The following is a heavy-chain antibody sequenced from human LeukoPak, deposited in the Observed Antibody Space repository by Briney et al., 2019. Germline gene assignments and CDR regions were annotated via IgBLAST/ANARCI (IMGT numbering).Heavy chain of an antibody. CDR2: ISYDGSNK. V-gene: IGHV3-30-3*01. D-gene: IGHD6-13*01. Sequence: GGSLRLSCAASGFTFSSYAMHWVRQAPGKGLEWVVVISYDGSNKYYADSVKGRFTISRDNSKNTLYLQMNSLRAEDTAVYYCARGVAAAGTDLIPRYYFDYWGQGTLVTVSS. CDR3: ARGVAAAGTDLIPRYYFDY. J-gene: IGHJ4*02. CDR1: GFTFSSYA.